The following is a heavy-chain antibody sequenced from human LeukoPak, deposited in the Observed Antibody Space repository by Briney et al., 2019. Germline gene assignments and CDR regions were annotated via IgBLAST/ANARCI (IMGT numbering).Heavy chain of an antibody. D-gene: IGHD3-10*01. V-gene: IGHV3-30*02. CDR3: ARADYYGLRTAFDI. Sequence: PGGSLRLSCAASGFIFSSYGVHWVRQAPGKGLEWVAFIRYDGSNKYYADSVKGRFTISRDNSKNTLYLQMNSLRAEDTAVYYCARADYYGLRTAFDIWGQGTMVTVSS. J-gene: IGHJ3*02. CDR2: IRYDGSNK. CDR1: GFIFSSYG.